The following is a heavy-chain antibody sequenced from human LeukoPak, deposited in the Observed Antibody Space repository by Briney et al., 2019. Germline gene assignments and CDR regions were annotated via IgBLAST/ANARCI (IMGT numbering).Heavy chain of an antibody. J-gene: IGHJ3*02. CDR2: ISYDGSNK. CDR1: GFTFSSYA. Sequence: PGRSLRLSCAASGFTFSSYAMHWVRQAPGKGLEWVAGISYDGSNKYYADSVKGRFTISSDNSKNTLYLQMNSLRAEDTAVYYCASPAGYSSSWYDAFDIWGQGTMVTVSS. V-gene: IGHV3-30*01. CDR3: ASPAGYSSSWYDAFDI. D-gene: IGHD6-13*01.